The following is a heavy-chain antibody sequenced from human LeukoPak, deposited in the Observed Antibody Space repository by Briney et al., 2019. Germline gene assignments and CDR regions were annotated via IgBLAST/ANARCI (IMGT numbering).Heavy chain of an antibody. D-gene: IGHD2-2*01. CDR2: ISAYNGNT. CDR1: GYTFTSYG. V-gene: IGHV1-18*01. J-gene: IGHJ4*02. Sequence: ASVKVSCKASGYTFTSYGISWVRQAPGQGLEWMGWISAYNGNTNYAQKLQGRVTMTTGTSTSTAYMELRSLRSDDTAVYYCARDCSSTSCYRPFDYWGQGTLVTVSS. CDR3: ARDCSSTSCYRPFDY.